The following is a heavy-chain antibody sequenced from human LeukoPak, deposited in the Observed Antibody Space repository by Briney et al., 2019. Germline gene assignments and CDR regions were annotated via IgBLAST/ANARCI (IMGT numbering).Heavy chain of an antibody. CDR2: IKQDGSEK. V-gene: IGHV3-7*01. D-gene: IGHD2-2*01. Sequence: PGGSLRLSCAASGFTFSSYWMSWVRQAPGKGLEGVANIKQDGSEKYYVDSVKGRFTISRDNAKNSLYLQMSSLRAEDTAVYYCARVDQSDAFDIWGQGTMVTVSS. J-gene: IGHJ3*02. CDR1: GFTFSSYW. CDR3: ARVDQSDAFDI.